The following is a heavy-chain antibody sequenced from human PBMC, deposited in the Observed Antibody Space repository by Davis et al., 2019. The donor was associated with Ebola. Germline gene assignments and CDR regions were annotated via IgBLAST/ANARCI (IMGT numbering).Heavy chain of an antibody. D-gene: IGHD3-16*01. V-gene: IGHV3-23*01. Sequence: GESLKISCAASGFTFSSYAMSWVRQAPGKGLEWVSAISGSGGSTYYADSVKGRFTISRDNSKNTLYLQMNSLRAEDTAVYYCASLGTTISPPLFDPWGQGTLVTVSS. CDR1: GFTFSSYA. J-gene: IGHJ5*02. CDR2: ISGSGGST. CDR3: ASLGTTISPPLFDP.